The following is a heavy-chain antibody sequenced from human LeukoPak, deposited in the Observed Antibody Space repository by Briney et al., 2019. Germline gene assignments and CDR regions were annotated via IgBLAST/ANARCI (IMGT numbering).Heavy chain of an antibody. D-gene: IGHD6-13*01. CDR2: IYYSGST. J-gene: IGHJ6*02. CDR1: GGSISSYY. CDR3: ARARSSWYSGAKGTNYYYYGMDV. V-gene: IGHV4-59*01. Sequence: SETLSLTCTVSGGSISSYYWSWIRQPPGKGLEWIGYIYYSGSTNYNPSLKSRVTISVDTSKNQFSLKLSSVTAADTAVYYCARARSSWYSGAKGTNYYYYGMDVWGQGTTVTVSS.